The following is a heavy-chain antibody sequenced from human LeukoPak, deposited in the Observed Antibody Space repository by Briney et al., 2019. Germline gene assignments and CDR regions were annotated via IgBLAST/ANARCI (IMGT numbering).Heavy chain of an antibody. CDR2: IIPIFGTA. D-gene: IGHD6-13*01. CDR3: ARDLLPIAAEYYYYYMDV. V-gene: IGHV1-69*05. CDR1: GGTFSSYA. Sequence: ASVTVSCKASGGTFSSYAISWVRQAPGQGLEWMGGIIPIFGTANYAQKLQGRVTMTTDTSTSTAYMELRSLRSDDTAVYYCARDLLPIAAEYYYYYMDVWGKGTTVTVSS. J-gene: IGHJ6*03.